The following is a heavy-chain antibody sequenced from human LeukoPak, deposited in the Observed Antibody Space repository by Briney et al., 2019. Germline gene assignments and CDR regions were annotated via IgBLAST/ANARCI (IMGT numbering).Heavy chain of an antibody. V-gene: IGHV3-11*06. CDR3: ARVSGGSYYRGLRIDY. CDR1: GFTFSDYY. J-gene: IGHJ4*02. CDR2: IRSSTTYV. Sequence: GGSLRLSCAASGFTFSDYYMSWIRQAPGKGLEWVSSIRSSTTYVYYADSVKGRFTISRDNAKNSLYLQMNSLRAEDTAVYYCARVSGGSYYRGLRIDYWGQGTLVTVSS. D-gene: IGHD1-26*01.